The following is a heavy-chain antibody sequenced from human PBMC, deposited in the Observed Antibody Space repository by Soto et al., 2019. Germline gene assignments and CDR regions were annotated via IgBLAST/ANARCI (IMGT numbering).Heavy chain of an antibody. CDR3: ARDYGDFGAFDI. V-gene: IGHV4-34*01. J-gene: IGHJ3*02. CDR1: GGSFSGYY. D-gene: IGHD4-17*01. CDR2: INHSGST. Sequence: SDTLSLTCAVYGGSFSGYYWSWIRQPPGKGLEWIGEINHSGSTNYNPSLKSRVTISVDTSKNQFSLKLSSVTAADTAVYYCARDYGDFGAFDIWGQGTMVTVSS.